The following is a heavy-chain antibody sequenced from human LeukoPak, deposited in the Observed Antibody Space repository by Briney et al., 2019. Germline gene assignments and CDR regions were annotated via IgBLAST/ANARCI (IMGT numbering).Heavy chain of an antibody. CDR1: GCTFSSYS. CDR3: AKGHFGSGHPEDY. Sequence: SVKVSCKASGCTFSSYSMSWVRQAPGEGLEWMGRIIPILGIANYAQKFQGRVTITADKSTSTAYMELSSLRSEDTAVYYCAKGHFGSGHPEDYWGQGTLVTVSS. J-gene: IGHJ4*02. D-gene: IGHD3-10*01. V-gene: IGHV1-69*02. CDR2: IIPILGIA.